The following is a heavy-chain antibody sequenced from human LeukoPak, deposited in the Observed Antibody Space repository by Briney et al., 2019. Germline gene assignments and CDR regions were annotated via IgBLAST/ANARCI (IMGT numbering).Heavy chain of an antibody. CDR2: ISGSGDST. D-gene: IGHD3-22*01. CDR3: AREGKQDSSGYTFQAFDI. V-gene: IGHV3-23*01. Sequence: GGSLRLSCAASGFTFSSYAMIWVRQAPGKGLEWVSGISGSGDSTYYPGSVKGRFTISRENAKNSLYLQMNSLRAGDTAVYYCAREGKQDSSGYTFQAFDIWGQGTMVTVSS. CDR1: GFTFSSYA. J-gene: IGHJ3*02.